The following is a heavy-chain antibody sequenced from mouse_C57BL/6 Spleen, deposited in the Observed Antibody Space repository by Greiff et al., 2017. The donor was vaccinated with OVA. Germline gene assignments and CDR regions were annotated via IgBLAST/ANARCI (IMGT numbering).Heavy chain of an antibody. J-gene: IGHJ3*01. V-gene: IGHV1-50*01. D-gene: IGHD2-4*01. CDR1: GYTFTSYW. CDR2: IDPSDSYT. CDR3: ARHEEEGYDYDDAVFAY. Sequence: QVHVKQPGAELVKPGASVKLSCKASGYTFTSYWMQWVKQRPGQGLEWIGEIDPSDSYTNYNQKFKGKATLTVDTSSSTVYMELSRLTSEDSAVYFCARHEEEGYDYDDAVFAYWGQGTLVTVSA.